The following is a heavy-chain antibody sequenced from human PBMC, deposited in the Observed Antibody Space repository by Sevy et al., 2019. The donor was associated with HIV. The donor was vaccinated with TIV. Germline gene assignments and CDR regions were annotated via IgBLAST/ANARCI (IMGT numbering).Heavy chain of an antibody. D-gene: IGHD3-22*01. CDR3: AKVYYYDAGTVIPRGMDV. CDR1: GFTFDNNA. J-gene: IGHJ6*02. Sequence: GGSLRLSCAASGFTFDNNAMYWVRQAPGKGLEWVSAISGSGFSTNYAGSVKGRFTISRDISKTTLYLQMNSLGAEETAVYYCAKVYYYDAGTVIPRGMDVWGQGTTVTVSS. V-gene: IGHV3-23*01. CDR2: ISGSGFST.